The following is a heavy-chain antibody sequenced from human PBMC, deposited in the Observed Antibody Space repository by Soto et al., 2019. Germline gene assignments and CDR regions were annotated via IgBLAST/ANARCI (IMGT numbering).Heavy chain of an antibody. V-gene: IGHV5-51*01. J-gene: IGHJ4*02. CDR3: ARLEYSSSSYYFDY. Sequence: GESLKISCKGSGYSFTSYWISWVRQMPGKGLEWMGRIYPGDSDTSYSPSFQGQVTISADKSISTAYLQWSSLKASDTAMYYCARLEYSSSSYYFDYWGQGTLVTVSS. CDR2: IYPGDSDT. CDR1: GYSFTSYW. D-gene: IGHD6-6*01.